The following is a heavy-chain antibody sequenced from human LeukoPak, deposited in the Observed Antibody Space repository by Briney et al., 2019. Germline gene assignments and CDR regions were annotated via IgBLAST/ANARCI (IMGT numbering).Heavy chain of an antibody. CDR1: GFTFSSYA. CDR2: ISYDGSNK. CDR3: AKRTPDYDFWSGYHY. D-gene: IGHD3-3*01. V-gene: IGHV3-30-3*02. J-gene: IGHJ4*02. Sequence: GGSLRLSCAASGFTFSSYAMHWVRQAPGKGLEWVAVISYDGSNKYYADSVKGRFTISRDNSKNTLYLQMNSLRAEDTAVYYCAKRTPDYDFWSGYHYWGQGTLVTVSS.